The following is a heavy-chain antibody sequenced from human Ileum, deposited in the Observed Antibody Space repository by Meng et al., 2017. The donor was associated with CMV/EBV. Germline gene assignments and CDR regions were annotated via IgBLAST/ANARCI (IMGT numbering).Heavy chain of an antibody. Sequence: QITLKESGPTLVKPTQTLTLTCTFSGFSLSTNTVGVGWIRQPPGKALEWLALIYWDDDKRYSPSLKSRLTITKDTSKNQVVLTMTNMDPVDTATYYCAHILRGYTGGWGYFDYWGQGTLVTVSS. CDR1: GFSLSTNTVG. CDR3: AHILRGYTGGWGYFDY. CDR2: IYWDDDK. J-gene: IGHJ4*02. V-gene: IGHV2-5*02. D-gene: IGHD6-19*01.